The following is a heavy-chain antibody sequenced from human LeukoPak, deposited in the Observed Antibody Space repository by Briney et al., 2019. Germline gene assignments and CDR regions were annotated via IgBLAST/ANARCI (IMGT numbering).Heavy chain of an antibody. V-gene: IGHV3-48*03. J-gene: IGHJ4*02. D-gene: IGHD7-27*01. CDR2: ISSSGSTI. Sequence: PGGSLRLSCAASGFPFSSYEMKWVRQAPGKGVEWVSYISSSGSTIYYADSVKGRFTISRDNAKTSLYLQVNSLRAEDTAVYYCARDRTGDLFDYWGQGTLVTVSS. CDR1: GFPFSSYE. CDR3: ARDRTGDLFDY.